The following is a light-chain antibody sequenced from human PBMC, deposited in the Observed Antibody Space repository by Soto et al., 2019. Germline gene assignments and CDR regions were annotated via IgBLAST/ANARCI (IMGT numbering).Light chain of an antibody. V-gene: IGKV3-15*01. J-gene: IGKJ4*01. CDR2: GAS. CDR3: QQYSNSPLT. Sequence: ERVMTQSPATLSVSPGERATLSCRASQSVGSNLAWYQQKPGQAPRLLIFGASSRATGVPARFSGSGSGTEFTLTITRLETEDFAVYHCQQYSNSPLTFGGGTKVEV. CDR1: QSVGSN.